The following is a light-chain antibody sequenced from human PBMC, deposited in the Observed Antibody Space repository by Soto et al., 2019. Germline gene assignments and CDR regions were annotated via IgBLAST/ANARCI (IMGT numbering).Light chain of an antibody. CDR3: TSYTATRTYG. CDR2: EVT. CDR1: SSDVGAYDY. V-gene: IGLV2-14*01. Sequence: QSLLTQPPSVSGSPGQSISISCTGTSSDVGAYDYVSWYQQHPGKAPKFMIFEVTNRPSGVSHRFSGSKSGNTASLTISGLQAEDEADYYGTSYTATRTYGFVPGTKVTVL. J-gene: IGLJ1*01.